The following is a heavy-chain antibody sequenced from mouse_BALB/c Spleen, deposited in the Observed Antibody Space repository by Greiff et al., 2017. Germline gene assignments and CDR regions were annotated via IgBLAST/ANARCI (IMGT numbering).Heavy chain of an antibody. D-gene: IGHD4-1*01. CDR3: ARSPGTRAMDY. CDR1: GFSLSTSGMG. Sequence: QVTLKVCGPGILQPSQTLSLTCSFSGFSLSTSGMGVSWIRQPSGKGLEWLAHIYWDDDKRYNPSLKSRLTISKDTSSNQVFLKITSVDTADTATYYCARSPGTRAMDYWGQGTSVTVSS. V-gene: IGHV8-12*01. CDR2: IYWDDDK. J-gene: IGHJ4*01.